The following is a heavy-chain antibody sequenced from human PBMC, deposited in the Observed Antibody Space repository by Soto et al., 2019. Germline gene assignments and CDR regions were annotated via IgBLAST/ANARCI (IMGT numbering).Heavy chain of an antibody. D-gene: IGHD6-13*01. CDR1: GYTFTSYD. J-gene: IGHJ3*02. CDR3: ARGIIAAAGFDAFDI. V-gene: IGHV1-8*01. Sequence: ASVKVSCKASGYTFTSYDINWVRQATGQGLEWMGWMNPNSGNTGYAQKFQGRVTMSRNTSISTAYMELSSLRSEDTAVYYCARGIIAAAGFDAFDIWGQGTMVTVSS. CDR2: MNPNSGNT.